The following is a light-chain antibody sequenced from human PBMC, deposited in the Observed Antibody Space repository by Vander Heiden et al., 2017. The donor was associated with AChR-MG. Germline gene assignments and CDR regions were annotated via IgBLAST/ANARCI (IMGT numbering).Light chain of an antibody. V-gene: IGLV6-57*02. Sequence: NFMLTQPLSVFESPGKTVTISCTGSSGSIASNDVQWYQQRPGSAPTTVIYEDNQRPSGVPDRFSGSIDSSSNSASLTISGLKTEDEADYYCQSYDSSNRGVFGGGTKLTVL. CDR1: SGSIASND. J-gene: IGLJ3*02. CDR2: EDN. CDR3: QSYDSSNRGV.